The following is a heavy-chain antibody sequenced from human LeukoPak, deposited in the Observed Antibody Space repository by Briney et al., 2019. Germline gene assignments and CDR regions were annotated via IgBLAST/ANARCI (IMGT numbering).Heavy chain of an antibody. V-gene: IGHV4-59*12. Sequence: KPSETLSLTCSVSGGSISNYYWSWIRQPPGKGLEWIGYIYSSGSTNYNPSLKSRVTISVDTSKNQFSLELSSVTAADTAVYYCARGGPWGNWYLDLWGRGTLVTVPS. CDR3: ARGGPWGNWYLDL. CDR2: IYSSGST. J-gene: IGHJ2*01. CDR1: GGSISNYY. D-gene: IGHD7-27*01.